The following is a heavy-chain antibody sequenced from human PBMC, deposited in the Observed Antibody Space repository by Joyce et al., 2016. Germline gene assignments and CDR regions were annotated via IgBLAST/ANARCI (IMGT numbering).Heavy chain of an antibody. V-gene: IGHV1-2*04. J-gene: IGHJ4*02. CDR2: INPNSGGT. CDR1: GYRFTGYY. Sequence: QVQLVQSGTGVREPGASVKVPCKASGYRFTGYYIHWVRQAPGQGLEWMGWINPNSGGTNYAQRFQDWVTMTRDTSISTAYMELSRLRYDDTAVYYCARDPTASYFDSGGYYVDYWGQGTLVTVSS. CDR3: ARDPTASYFDSGGYYVDY. D-gene: IGHD3-22*01.